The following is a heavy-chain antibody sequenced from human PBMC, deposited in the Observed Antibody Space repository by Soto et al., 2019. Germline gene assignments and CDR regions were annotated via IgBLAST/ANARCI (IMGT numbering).Heavy chain of an antibody. Sequence: SETLSLTCTVSGDSISSHYWNWIRQPPGKGLEWIGYIYHSGITSYNPSLKSRVTMSLDTSTKQFSLNLNSVTAADTAVYYCATLDTANDYWGQGTQVTVSS. V-gene: IGHV4-59*11. CDR2: IYHSGIT. D-gene: IGHD5-18*01. CDR3: ATLDTANDY. CDR1: GDSISSHY. J-gene: IGHJ4*02.